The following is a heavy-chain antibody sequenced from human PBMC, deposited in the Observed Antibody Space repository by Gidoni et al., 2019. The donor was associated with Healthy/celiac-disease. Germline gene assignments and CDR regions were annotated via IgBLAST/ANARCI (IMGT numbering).Heavy chain of an antibody. V-gene: IGHV1-69*01. Sequence: QVQLVQSGAEVKKPGSSVKVSCKASGGTFSSYAISWVRQAPGQGLEWMGGIIPIFGTANYAQKFQGRVTITADESTSTAYMELSSLRSEDTAVYYCASSQPDSSGYYLFPYFDYWGQGTLVTVSS. J-gene: IGHJ4*02. CDR3: ASSQPDSSGYYLFPYFDY. D-gene: IGHD3-22*01. CDR2: IIPIFGTA. CDR1: GGTFSSYA.